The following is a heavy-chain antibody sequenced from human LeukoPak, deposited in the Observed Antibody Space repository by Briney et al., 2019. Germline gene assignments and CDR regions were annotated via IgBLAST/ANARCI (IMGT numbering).Heavy chain of an antibody. CDR3: AREQIYYYDSSGYSSGWFDY. J-gene: IGHJ4*02. CDR1: GYTFTSYY. V-gene: IGHV1-2*02. Sequence: SVKVSCKASGYTFTSYYMHWVRQAPGQGLEWMGWINPNSGGTNYAQKFQGRVTMTRDTSISTAYMELSRLRSDDTAVYYCAREQIYYYDSSGYSSGWFDYWGQGTLVTVSS. D-gene: IGHD3-22*01. CDR2: INPNSGGT.